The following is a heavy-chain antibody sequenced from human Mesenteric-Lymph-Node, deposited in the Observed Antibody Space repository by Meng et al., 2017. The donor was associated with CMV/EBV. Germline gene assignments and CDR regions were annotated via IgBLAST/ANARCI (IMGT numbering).Heavy chain of an antibody. CDR1: GGSISTYY. J-gene: IGHJ6*02. Sequence: SETLSLTCTVSGGSISTYYWSWIRQPPGRGLEWVGYIYYSGSTNYNPSLKSRVAMSVDTSKNQISLRLSSVTAADTAMYYCARSGFSTSWLYYYYGLDVWGQGTAVTVSS. CDR3: ARSGFSTSWLYYYYGLDV. V-gene: IGHV4-59*01. CDR2: IYYSGST. D-gene: IGHD2-2*01.